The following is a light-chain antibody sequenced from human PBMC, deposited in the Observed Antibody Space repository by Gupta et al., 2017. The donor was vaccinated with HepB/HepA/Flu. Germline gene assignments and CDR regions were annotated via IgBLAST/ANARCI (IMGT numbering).Light chain of an antibody. CDR1: SSDVGGYNY. CDR3: SSYAGSNNLV. CDR2: EVS. J-gene: IGLJ2*01. Sequence: QSALTLPPSASASPGHSLTISCTGTSSDVGGYNYVSWYQQHPGNAHNLMIYEVSKRPSGVPDRFSGSKSGNTASLTVSGHQAEDEADYYCSSYAGSNNLVFGGGTKLTVL. V-gene: IGLV2-8*01.